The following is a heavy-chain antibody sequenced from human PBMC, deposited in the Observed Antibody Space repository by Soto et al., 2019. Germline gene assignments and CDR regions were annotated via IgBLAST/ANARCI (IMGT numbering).Heavy chain of an antibody. CDR2: IYPGDSDT. CDR1: GYSFTSYW. Sequence: GESLKISCKGSGYSFTSYWIGWVRQMPGKGLEWMGIIYPGDSDTRYSPSFQGQVTISADKSISTAYLQWSSLKASDTAMYYCARRSEYYDSSGHFDYWGQGTLVTVSS. CDR3: ARRSEYYDSSGHFDY. J-gene: IGHJ4*02. D-gene: IGHD3-22*01. V-gene: IGHV5-51*01.